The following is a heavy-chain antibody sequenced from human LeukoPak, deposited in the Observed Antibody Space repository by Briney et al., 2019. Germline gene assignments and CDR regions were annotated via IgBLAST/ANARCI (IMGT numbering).Heavy chain of an antibody. CDR1: GFTFSTNA. V-gene: IGHV3-23*01. D-gene: IGHD1-26*01. Sequence: GGSLRLSCLTSGFTFSTNAMSWVRRAPGKGLEWISGISGSGASTYYADSVTGRFTISRDNSRNTLYLQMNSLRGDDTAVYYCAKDVGKWESLHFFDYWGQGTLVTVSS. J-gene: IGHJ4*02. CDR3: AKDVGKWESLHFFDY. CDR2: ISGSGAST.